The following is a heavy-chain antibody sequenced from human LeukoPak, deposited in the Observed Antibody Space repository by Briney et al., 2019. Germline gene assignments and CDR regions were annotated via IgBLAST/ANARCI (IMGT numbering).Heavy chain of an antibody. D-gene: IGHD4-23*01. J-gene: IGHJ4*02. Sequence: PGGSLRLSCGASGFTFSSYWMNWVRQAPGNGLEWGANIKQDGSEKYYVDSVKGRFTISRDNAKTSLYLQMNSLRAEDTAVYYCAITPKVVTPSSWGQGTLVTVSS. V-gene: IGHV3-7*01. CDR1: GFTFSSYW. CDR3: AITPKVVTPSS. CDR2: IKQDGSEK.